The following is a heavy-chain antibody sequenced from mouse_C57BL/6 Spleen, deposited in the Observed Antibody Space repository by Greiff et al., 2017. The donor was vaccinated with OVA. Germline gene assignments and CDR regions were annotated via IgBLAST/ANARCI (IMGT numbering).Heavy chain of an antibody. V-gene: IGHV1-82*01. CDR1: GYAFSSSW. CDR3: ASSAQAFAY. Sequence: QVHVKQSGPELVKPGASVKISCKASGYAFSSSWMNWVKQRPGKGLEWIGRIYPGDGDTNYNGKFKGKATLTADKSSSTAYMQLSSLTSEDSAVYFCASSAQAFAYWGQGTLVTVSA. CDR2: IYPGDGDT. J-gene: IGHJ3*01. D-gene: IGHD3-2*02.